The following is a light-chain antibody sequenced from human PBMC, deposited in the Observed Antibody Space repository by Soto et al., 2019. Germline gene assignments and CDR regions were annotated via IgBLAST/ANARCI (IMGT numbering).Light chain of an antibody. V-gene: IGKV3-15*01. CDR1: QSVSSN. Sequence: EIVMTQSPATLSVSPGERATLSCRASQSVSSNLAWYQQKPGQAPRLLIYGASTRATGIPARFSGSGSGTEFTLTISSLQSEDFAIYYCQQYNKYPWTFGQGTRVEI. CDR3: QQYNKYPWT. J-gene: IGKJ1*01. CDR2: GAS.